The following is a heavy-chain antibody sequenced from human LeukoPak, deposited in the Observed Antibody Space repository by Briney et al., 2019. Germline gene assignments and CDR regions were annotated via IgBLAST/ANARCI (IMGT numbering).Heavy chain of an antibody. V-gene: IGHV3-23*01. J-gene: IGHJ5*02. CDR2: IDSTSTYI. CDR1: GFTFSSSS. CDR3: AKDFSVGVTMIRGPFDP. Sequence: GGSLRLSCAASGFTFSSSSMSWVRQAPGKGLEWVSAIDSTSTYIYYADSVKGRFTISRDNSKNTLYLQINSLRAEDTAVYYCAKDFSVGVTMIRGPFDPWGQGTLVTVSS. D-gene: IGHD3-10*01.